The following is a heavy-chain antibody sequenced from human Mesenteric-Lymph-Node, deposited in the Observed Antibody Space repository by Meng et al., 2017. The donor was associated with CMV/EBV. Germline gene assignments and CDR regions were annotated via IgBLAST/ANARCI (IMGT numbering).Heavy chain of an antibody. CDR2: INTNTGNP. CDR3: ARWYCSTTSCYFDY. D-gene: IGHD2-2*01. V-gene: IGHV7-4-1*04. Sequence: KASGYTVRTYAINWVRQAPGQGLEWMGWINTNTGNPTYAQGFTGRFVFSLDTSVSMAYLQISSLKAEDTAVYYCARWYCSTTSCYFDYWGQGTLVTVSS. J-gene: IGHJ4*02. CDR1: GYTVRTYA.